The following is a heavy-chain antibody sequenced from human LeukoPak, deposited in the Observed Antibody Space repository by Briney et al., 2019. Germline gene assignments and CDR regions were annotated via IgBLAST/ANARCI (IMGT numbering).Heavy chain of an antibody. CDR2: ISYDGSNK. CDR1: GFTFNSYG. CDR3: AKSYYYDKLAYY. D-gene: IGHD3-22*01. J-gene: IGHJ4*02. V-gene: IGHV3-30*18. Sequence: GGSLRLSCAASGFTFNSYGMHWVRQAPGKGLEWVAVISYDGSNKYYADSVKGRFTISRDNSKNTLYLQMNSLRAEDTAVYYCAKSYYYDKLAYYWGQGTLVTVSS.